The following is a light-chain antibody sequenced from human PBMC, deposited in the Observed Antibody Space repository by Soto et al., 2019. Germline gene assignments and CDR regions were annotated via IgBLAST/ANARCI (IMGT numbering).Light chain of an antibody. V-gene: IGKV3-20*01. CDR1: QSVSSSY. Sequence: EIVWTQSPGTLSLSPGERATLSCRASQSVSSSYLAWYQQKPGQAPRLLIYGASSRATGIPDRFSGSGSGTDFTLTISRLEPEDFAVYYCQQYCSSPQTFGQGTKVEIK. CDR2: GAS. CDR3: QQYCSSPQT. J-gene: IGKJ1*01.